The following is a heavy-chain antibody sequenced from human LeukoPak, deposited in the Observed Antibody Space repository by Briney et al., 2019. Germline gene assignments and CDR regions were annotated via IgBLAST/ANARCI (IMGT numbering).Heavy chain of an antibody. V-gene: IGHV4-59*02. J-gene: IGHJ4*02. Sequence: PSETLSLTCTVSGGSVSNYYWSWIRQSPGKGLEWIGYICYTETSYNPSLKSRVTISADTSKNQFSLKLYSVTAADTAVYYCATRKLGNDYWGQGTLVTVSS. CDR2: ICYTET. D-gene: IGHD7-27*01. CDR3: ATRKLGNDY. CDR1: GGSVSNYY.